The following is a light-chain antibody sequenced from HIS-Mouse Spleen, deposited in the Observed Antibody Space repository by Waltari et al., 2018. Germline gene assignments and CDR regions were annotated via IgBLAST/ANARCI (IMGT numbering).Light chain of an antibody. CDR3: YSTDSSGNHRV. Sequence: SYELTQPPSVSVSPGQTARITCSGDALPKQYAYWYQQTSGQAPVLVIYEDSKRPSGIPERCSGSSSGTMATLTISGAQVEDEADYYCYSTDSSGNHRVFGGGTKLTVL. CDR1: ALPKQY. J-gene: IGLJ2*01. CDR2: EDS. V-gene: IGLV3-10*01.